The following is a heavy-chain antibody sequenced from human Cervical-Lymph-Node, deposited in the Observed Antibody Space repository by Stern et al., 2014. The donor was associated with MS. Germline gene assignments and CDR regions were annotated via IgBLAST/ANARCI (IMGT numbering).Heavy chain of an antibody. CDR1: GYTLTELS. J-gene: IGHJ4*02. D-gene: IGHD4-23*01. CDR2: FDPEDGET. CDR3: ATGPRGGGNSGTVVDY. Sequence: QVQLVQSGAEVKKPGASVKVSRKVSGYTLTELSMHWVRQAPGKGLEWMGGFDPEDGETIYAQKFQGRVTMTEDTSTDTAYMELSSLRSEDTAVYYCATGPRGGGNSGTVVDYWGQGTLVTVSS. V-gene: IGHV1-24*01.